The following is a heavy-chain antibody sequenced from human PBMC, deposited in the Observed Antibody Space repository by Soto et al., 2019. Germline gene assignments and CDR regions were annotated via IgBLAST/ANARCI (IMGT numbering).Heavy chain of an antibody. CDR1: GFTFSNYG. CDR3: ARVYSSWYSDY. Sequence: QVQLVESGGGVVQPGRSLRLSCAASGFTFSNYGMHWVRQAPGKGLEWVAVIWYDGSNKYYADSVKGRFTISRDNSKNMLDLQINSLRAEDTAVYYCARVYSSWYSDYWGQGTLVTVSS. V-gene: IGHV3-33*01. D-gene: IGHD6-13*01. J-gene: IGHJ4*02. CDR2: IWYDGSNK.